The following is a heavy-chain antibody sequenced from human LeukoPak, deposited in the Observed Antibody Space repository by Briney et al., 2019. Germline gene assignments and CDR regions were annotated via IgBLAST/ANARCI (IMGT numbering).Heavy chain of an antibody. CDR3: ARAGFLIRLRGSSSWYYY. Sequence: SETLSLTCIVSGGSISGSSYYWSWIRQPPGKGLEWIGEINHSGSTNYNPSLKSRVTISVNTSKNQFSLKLSSVTAADTAVYYCARAGFLIRLRGSSSWYYYWGQGTLVTVSS. CDR1: GGSISGSSYY. J-gene: IGHJ4*02. CDR2: INHSGST. V-gene: IGHV4-39*07. D-gene: IGHD6-13*01.